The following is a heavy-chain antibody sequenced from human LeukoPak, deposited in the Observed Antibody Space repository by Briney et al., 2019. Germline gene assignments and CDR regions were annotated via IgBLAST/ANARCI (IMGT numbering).Heavy chain of an antibody. CDR2: IYYSGST. J-gene: IGHJ4*02. Sequence: SETLSLTCTVSGGSISSSRYYWGWIRQPPGKGLEWIGSIYYSGSTYYNPSLKSRVTISVDTSKNQFSLKLSSVTAADTAVYYCARLEFTTVNGQYYFDYWGQGTLVTVSS. D-gene: IGHD4-17*01. V-gene: IGHV4-39*01. CDR3: ARLEFTTVNGQYYFDY. CDR1: GGSISSSRYY.